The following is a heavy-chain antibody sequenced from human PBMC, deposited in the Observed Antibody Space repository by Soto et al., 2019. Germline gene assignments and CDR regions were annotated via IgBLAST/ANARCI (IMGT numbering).Heavy chain of an antibody. CDR3: ARVEDYFDSSGYNY. J-gene: IGHJ4*01. D-gene: IGHD3-22*01. CDR1: GYIFTNYG. Sequence: ASVKVSCKASGYIFTNYGFTWVRQAPGQGLEWMGWITYNGNTNYAESLLGRVTMTTDTSTSTAYMELRSLRSDDTAVYYCARVEDYFDSSGYNYWGQGTLV. V-gene: IGHV1-18*01. CDR2: ITYNGNT.